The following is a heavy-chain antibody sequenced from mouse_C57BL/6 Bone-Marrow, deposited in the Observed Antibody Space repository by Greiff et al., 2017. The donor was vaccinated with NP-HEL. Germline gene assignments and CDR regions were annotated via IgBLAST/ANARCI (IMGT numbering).Heavy chain of an antibody. CDR2: INPGSGGT. J-gene: IGHJ2*01. CDR1: GYAFTNYL. CDR3: ARSLWYSLDY. D-gene: IGHD2-1*01. Sequence: QVQLQQSGAELVRPGTSVKVSCKASGYAFTNYLIEWVKQRPGQGLEWIGVINPGSGGTNYNEKFKGKATLTADKSSSTAYMQLSSLTSEDSAVYFCARSLWYSLDYWGQGTTLTVSS. V-gene: IGHV1-54*01.